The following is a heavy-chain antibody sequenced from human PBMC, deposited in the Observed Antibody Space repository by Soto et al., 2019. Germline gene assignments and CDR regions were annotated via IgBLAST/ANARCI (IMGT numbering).Heavy chain of an antibody. V-gene: IGHV3-48*02. Sequence: GGSLRLSCAASGFTFSDYSMNWVRQAPGKGLEWISYIGRGTTNIINQADSVKGRFTISRDNAKNSLFLQMDSLRDEDTAVYYCASDRSWAFDNWGQGTVVTVSS. CDR2: IGRGTTNII. CDR3: ASDRSWAFDN. CDR1: GFTFSDYS. J-gene: IGHJ3*02.